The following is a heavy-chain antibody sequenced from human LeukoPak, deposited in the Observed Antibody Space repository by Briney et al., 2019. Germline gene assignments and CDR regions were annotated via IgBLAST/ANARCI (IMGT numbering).Heavy chain of an antibody. D-gene: IGHD6-13*01. Sequence: SETLSLTCAVYGGSFSGYYWSWIRQPPGKGLEWIGEIIHSGSTNYNPSLKSRVTISVDTSKNQFSLKLSSVTAADTAVYYCARPRIAAAGRSRGSGPPKVQYYMDVWGKGTTVTVSS. V-gene: IGHV4-34*12. CDR3: ARPRIAAAGRSRGSGPPKVQYYMDV. CDR1: GGSFSGYY. J-gene: IGHJ6*03. CDR2: IIHSGST.